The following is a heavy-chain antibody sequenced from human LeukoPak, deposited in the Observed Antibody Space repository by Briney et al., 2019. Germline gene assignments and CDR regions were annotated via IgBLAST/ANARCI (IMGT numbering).Heavy chain of an antibody. Sequence: GASVKVSCKASGYTFTSYDFNWLRQATGQGPEWMGWMNPNSGATGYAQKFQGRVTMTRSASINTAYMELSNLRSEDTAVYYCARTGDTSIDFDYWGQGTLVTVSS. CDR1: GYTFTSYD. CDR3: ARTGDTSIDFDY. V-gene: IGHV1-8*01. J-gene: IGHJ4*02. CDR2: MNPNSGAT. D-gene: IGHD7-27*01.